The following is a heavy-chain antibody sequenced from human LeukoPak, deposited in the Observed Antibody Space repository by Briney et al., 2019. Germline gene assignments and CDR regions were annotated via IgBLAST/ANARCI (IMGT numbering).Heavy chain of an antibody. J-gene: IGHJ3*02. D-gene: IGHD5-18*01. Sequence: PGGSLRLSCAASGFTVSSNYMSWVREAPGKGLEWVSVIYSGGSTYYADSVKGRFTISRDNSKNALYLQMNSLTAEDTAVYYCAKGLGSYGSVDAFAIWGQGTMVTVSS. CDR2: IYSGGST. CDR3: AKGLGSYGSVDAFAI. CDR1: GFTVSSNY. V-gene: IGHV3-53*01.